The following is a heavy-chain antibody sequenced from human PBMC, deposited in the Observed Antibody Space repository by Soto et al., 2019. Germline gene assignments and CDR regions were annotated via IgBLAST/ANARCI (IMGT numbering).Heavy chain of an antibody. CDR1: GFTFSNAW. V-gene: IGHV3-15*01. J-gene: IGHJ6*02. CDR3: AKDLSSRYYYYGMDV. CDR2: IKSKTDGGTT. Sequence: PGGSLRLSCAASGFTFSNAWTSWVRQAPGEGLEWVGRIKSKTDGGTTDYAAPVKGRFTISRDDSKNTLYLQMNSLRAEDTAVYYCAKDLSSRYYYYGMDVWGQGTTVTVSS.